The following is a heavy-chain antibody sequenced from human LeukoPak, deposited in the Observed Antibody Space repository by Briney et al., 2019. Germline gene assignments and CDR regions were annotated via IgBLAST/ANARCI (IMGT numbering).Heavy chain of an antibody. Sequence: PSETLSLTCTVSGDSIDNYYWTWIRQPAGKGLEWIGHVYGSGSTDYSPSLLSRVTMSVDTSKNQVSLRLSSVTAADTAVYYCARELKVVVPSAVMYYYYYLDVWGKGTTVTVSS. CDR3: ARELKVVVPSAVMYYYYYLDV. CDR2: VYGSGST. V-gene: IGHV4-4*07. D-gene: IGHD2-2*01. J-gene: IGHJ6*03. CDR1: GDSIDNYY.